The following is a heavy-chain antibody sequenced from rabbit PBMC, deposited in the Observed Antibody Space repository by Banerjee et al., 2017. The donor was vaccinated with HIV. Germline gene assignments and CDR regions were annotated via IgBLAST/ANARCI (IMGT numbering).Heavy chain of an antibody. CDR1: GFDFSSNA. CDR2: IYADSGST. J-gene: IGHJ4*01. Sequence: QQQLEESGGDLVKPGGTLTLTCKASGFDFSSNAMCWVRQAPGKGLEWIACIYADSGSTYYASWAKGRFTISKTSSTTVTLQMTSLTDEDTATYFCGRDQGGWNAVNLWGQGTLVTVS. CDR3: GRDQGGWNAVNL. V-gene: IGHV1S45*01. D-gene: IGHD3-3*01.